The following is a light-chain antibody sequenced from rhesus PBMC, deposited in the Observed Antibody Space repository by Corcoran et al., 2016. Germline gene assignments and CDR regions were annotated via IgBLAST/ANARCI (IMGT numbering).Light chain of an antibody. CDR2: AAS. CDR1: QGISNV. CDR3: QQDYTVPWT. J-gene: IGKJ1*01. Sequence: DIQMSQSPSSLSASVGDKVTITCRASQGISNVLAWYQQKPGKAPKLLIYAASDLEYVVPSRFSGSRSGTDFTLTTSSLQPEDFATDYCQQDYTVPWTFGQGTKVEIK. V-gene: IGKV1-33*02.